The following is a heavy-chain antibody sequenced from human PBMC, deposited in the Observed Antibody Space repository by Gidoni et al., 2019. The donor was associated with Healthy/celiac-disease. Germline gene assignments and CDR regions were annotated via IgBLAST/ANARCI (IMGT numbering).Heavy chain of an antibody. D-gene: IGHD6-13*01. J-gene: IGHJ1*01. CDR1: GFPFSSYA. V-gene: IGHV3-23*01. Sequence: EVQLLDSGGGLVQPGGSLRLSCAASGFPFSSYAMSWVRQAPGRGLEWESAISGSGGRKYYADSVKGRFTISRDNSKNTLYLKMNSMRAEDTAVYYCAKGSSSWYTGYFQQWGQGTLVTVSS. CDR3: AKGSSSWYTGYFQQ. CDR2: ISGSGGRK.